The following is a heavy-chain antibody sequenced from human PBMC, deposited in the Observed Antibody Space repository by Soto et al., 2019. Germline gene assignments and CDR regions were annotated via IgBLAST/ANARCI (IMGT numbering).Heavy chain of an antibody. CDR3: ARGASYLDY. J-gene: IGHJ4*02. CDR2: IYYSGST. V-gene: IGHV4-31*03. Sequence: QVQLQESGPGLVKPSQTLSLSCLVSGVSISSGNDYWSWIRQHPGKGLEWIGYIYYSGSTYYNPSLKRRLTMSVDTSKNQFALKLTSVPAADTAVYYCARGASYLDYWGQGILVTVSS. CDR1: GVSISSGNDY.